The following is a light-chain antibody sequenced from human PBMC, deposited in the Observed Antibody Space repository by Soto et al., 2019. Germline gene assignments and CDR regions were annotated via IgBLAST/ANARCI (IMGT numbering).Light chain of an antibody. V-gene: IGKV1-5*01. CDR1: RTSRSW. J-gene: IGKJ1*01. Sequence: DIQMSQSPSTLSGSVGYRVTTTCRSERTSRSWLAWYQQKPGKAPKLLIYDASSMESGVPPRFSGSGSGTEFTLTISSLQPDDLAAYYCQQYNSNSQTFGQGTKVDNK. CDR2: DAS. CDR3: QQYNSNSQT.